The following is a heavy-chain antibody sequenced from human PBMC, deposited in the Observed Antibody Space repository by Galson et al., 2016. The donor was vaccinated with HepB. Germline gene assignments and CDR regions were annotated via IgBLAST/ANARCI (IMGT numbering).Heavy chain of an antibody. CDR2: INPNSGGT. Sequence: SVKVSCKASGYTFTGYYMHWVRQAPGQGLEWLGRINPNSGGTNYAQKFQGRVTMTRDTSISTAYMELSRLRSDDTAVYYCTRGEYLLGWFDDWGQGTLVTVTS. J-gene: IGHJ5*02. CDR3: TRGEYLLGWFDD. V-gene: IGHV1-2*06. CDR1: GYTFTGYY. D-gene: IGHD2/OR15-2a*01.